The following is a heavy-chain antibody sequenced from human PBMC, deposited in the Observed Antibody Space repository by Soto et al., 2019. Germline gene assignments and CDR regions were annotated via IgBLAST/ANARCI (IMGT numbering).Heavy chain of an antibody. Sequence: PSETLSLTCAVYGGSFSGYYWSWIRQPPGKGLEWIGEINHSGSTNYNPSLKSRVTISVDTSKNQFSLKLSSVTAADTAVYYCARGRFVRNEWLLLLSNWFDPWGQRTLVTASS. J-gene: IGHJ5*02. CDR3: ARGRFVRNEWLLLLSNWFDP. V-gene: IGHV4-34*01. CDR2: INHSGST. CDR1: GGSFSGYY. D-gene: IGHD3-22*01.